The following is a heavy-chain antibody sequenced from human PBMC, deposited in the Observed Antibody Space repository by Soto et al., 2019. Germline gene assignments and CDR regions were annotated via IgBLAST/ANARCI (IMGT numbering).Heavy chain of an antibody. CDR3: AKGANIVVVVAAFVY. D-gene: IGHD2-15*01. CDR2: ISYDGSNK. CDR1: GFTFSSYG. V-gene: IGHV3-30*18. J-gene: IGHJ4*02. Sequence: GGSLRLSCAASGFTFSSYGMHWVRQAPGKGLEWVAVISYDGSNKYYADSVKGRFTISRDNSKNTPYLQMNSLRAEDTAVYYCAKGANIVVVVAAFVYWGQGTLVTVSS.